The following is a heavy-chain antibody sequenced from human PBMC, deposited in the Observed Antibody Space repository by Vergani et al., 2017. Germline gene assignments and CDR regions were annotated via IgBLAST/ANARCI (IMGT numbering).Heavy chain of an antibody. CDR2: IYYSGST. CDR3: ARYPARGAAAVH. J-gene: IGHJ4*02. CDR1: GGSISSYY. D-gene: IGHD6-13*01. Sequence: QVKLQESGPGLLKPSQTLSLTCTVSGGSISSYYWSWIRQPPGKGLEWIGYIYYSGSTNYNPSLKSRVTISVDTSKNQFSLKLSSVTAADTAVYYCARYPARGAAAVHWGQGTLVTVSS. V-gene: IGHV4-59*01.